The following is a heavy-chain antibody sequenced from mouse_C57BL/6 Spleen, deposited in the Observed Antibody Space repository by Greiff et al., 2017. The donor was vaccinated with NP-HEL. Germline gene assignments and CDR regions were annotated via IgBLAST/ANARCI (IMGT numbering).Heavy chain of an antibody. D-gene: IGHD2-4*01. CDR3: ARMITYYFDY. CDR2: IDPSDSYT. J-gene: IGHJ2*01. CDR1: GYTFTSYW. Sequence: VKLQQPGAELVMPGASVKLSCKASGYTFTSYWMHWVKQRPGQGLEWIGEIDPSDSYTNYNQKFKGKSTLTVDKSSSTAYMQLSSLTSEDSAVYYCARMITYYFDYWGQGTTLTVSS. V-gene: IGHV1-69*01.